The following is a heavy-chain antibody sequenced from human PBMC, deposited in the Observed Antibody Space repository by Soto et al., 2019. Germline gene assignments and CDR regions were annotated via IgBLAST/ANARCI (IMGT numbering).Heavy chain of an antibody. CDR2: INAGNGNI. D-gene: IGHD3-3*01. CDR1: GYTFTTFA. V-gene: IGHV1-3*01. Sequence: QVQLVQSGAEVKKPGASVKVSCTTSGYTFTTFAMHWVRQAPGQSLEWMGYINAGNGNIKYAQKFQDRVTITRDTSARTVYMELSRLTSEDTAIYYCARLRVDIWSAAFFDHWGQGTLVTVSS. J-gene: IGHJ4*02. CDR3: ARLRVDIWSAAFFDH.